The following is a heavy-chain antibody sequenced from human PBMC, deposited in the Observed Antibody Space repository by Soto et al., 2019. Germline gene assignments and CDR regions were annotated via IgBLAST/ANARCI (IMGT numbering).Heavy chain of an antibody. J-gene: IGHJ4*02. CDR2: ISETGDRL. Sequence: DVKLLESGGGLVQPGGSLRLSCAASQFTFSSFAMTWVRQAPGKGLEWVSFISETGDRLSYAESVKGRFTISRDNSKNTLYLQMSSLRPEDTAVYYCVKGGWLDYWGQGTLVTVSS. V-gene: IGHV3-23*01. D-gene: IGHD3-10*01. CDR1: QFTFSSFA. CDR3: VKGGWLDY.